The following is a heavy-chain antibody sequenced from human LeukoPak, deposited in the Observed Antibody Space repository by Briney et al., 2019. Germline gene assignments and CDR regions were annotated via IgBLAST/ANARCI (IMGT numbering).Heavy chain of an antibody. CDR3: ARGGYYYDSSGYFPV. CDR1: GGSISSYY. CDR2: IYYSGST. D-gene: IGHD3-22*01. Sequence: SETLSLTCTVSGGSISSYYWSWIRQPPGKGLEWIGYIYYSGSTNYNPSLKSRVTISVDTSKSQFSLKLSSVTAADTAVYCCARGGYYYDSSGYFPVWGQGTMVTVSS. V-gene: IGHV4-59*01. J-gene: IGHJ3*01.